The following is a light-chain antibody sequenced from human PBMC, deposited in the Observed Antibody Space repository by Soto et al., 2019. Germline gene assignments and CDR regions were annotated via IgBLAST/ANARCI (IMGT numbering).Light chain of an antibody. CDR3: QQRSTWPLT. CDR1: QSVSSY. J-gene: IGKJ4*01. Sequence: EIVLTQSPATLSLSPGERATLSCRATQSVSSYLAWYQHKPGQAPRLLIYDASNRATGIPARFSGSGSGTDFTLTISNLEPEDFAVYYCQQRSTWPLTFGGGTKVEIK. V-gene: IGKV3-11*01. CDR2: DAS.